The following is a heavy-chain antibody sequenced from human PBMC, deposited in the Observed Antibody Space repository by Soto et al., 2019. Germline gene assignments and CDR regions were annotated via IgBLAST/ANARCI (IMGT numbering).Heavy chain of an antibody. Sequence: PGESLKISCQGSGYRFTSYGIGWVRQMPGKGLEWMGIIYPGDSDTRYSPSFQGQVTISADKSISTAYLQWSSLKASDTAMYYCARSNLDAFDIWGQGIMVTVSS. D-gene: IGHD4-4*01. CDR2: IYPGDSDT. CDR3: ARSNLDAFDI. V-gene: IGHV5-51*01. J-gene: IGHJ3*02. CDR1: GYRFTSYG.